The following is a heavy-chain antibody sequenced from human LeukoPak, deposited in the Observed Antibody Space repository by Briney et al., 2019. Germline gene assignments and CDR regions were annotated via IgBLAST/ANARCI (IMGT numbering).Heavy chain of an antibody. CDR2: ISYDGSNK. CDR1: GFTFSDHG. J-gene: IGHJ6*02. V-gene: IGHV3-30*18. CDR3: AKLPPGYYGMDV. D-gene: IGHD1-1*01. Sequence: GRSLRLSCVASGFTFSDHGMHWVRQAPGKGLEWVAVISYDGSNKYYADSVKGRFTISRDNSKNTLYLQMNSLRAEDTAVYYCAKLPPGYYGMDVWGQGTTVTVSS.